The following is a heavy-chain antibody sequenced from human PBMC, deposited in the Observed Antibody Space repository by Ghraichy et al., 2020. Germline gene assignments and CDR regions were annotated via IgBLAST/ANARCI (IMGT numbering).Heavy chain of an antibody. CDR1: RFTVGSNY. Sequence: GGSLRLSCAASRFTVGSNYMSWVRQAPGKGLEWVSVIYTGGSTYYADSVKGRFTISRDNSKNTLSLQMNSLRAEDTAVYYCARHSVVRYFDCLTGMDVWGQGTTVTVSS. CDR3: ARHSVVRYFDCLTGMDV. D-gene: IGHD3-9*01. V-gene: IGHV3-66*04. CDR2: IYTGGST. J-gene: IGHJ6*01.